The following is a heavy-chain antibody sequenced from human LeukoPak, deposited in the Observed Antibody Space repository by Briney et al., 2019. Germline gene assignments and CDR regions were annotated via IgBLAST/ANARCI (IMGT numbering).Heavy chain of an antibody. CDR2: ISSNGGST. J-gene: IGHJ4*02. CDR3: ARDPAKGAATYFDY. V-gene: IGHV3-64*01. D-gene: IGHD2-15*01. Sequence: GGSLRLSCAASGFTFSSYAMHWVRQAPGKGLEYVSAISSNGGSTYYANSVKGRFTISRDNSKSTLFLQMNSLTVEDTAVYYCARDPAKGAATYFDYWGQGTLVTVSS. CDR1: GFTFSSYA.